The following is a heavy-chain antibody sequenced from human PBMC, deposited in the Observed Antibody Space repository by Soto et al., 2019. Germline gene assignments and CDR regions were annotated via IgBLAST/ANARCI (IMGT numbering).Heavy chain of an antibody. CDR1: GFTFSSYA. D-gene: IGHD2-15*01. V-gene: IGHV3-30-3*01. Sequence: SLRLSCAASGFTFSSYAMHWVRQAPGKGLEWVAVISYDGSNKYYADSVKGRFTISRDNSKNTLYLQMNSLRAEDTAVYYCARAIGAARGPYYYYGMDVWGQGTTVTVSS. CDR2: ISYDGSNK. J-gene: IGHJ6*02. CDR3: ARAIGAARGPYYYYGMDV.